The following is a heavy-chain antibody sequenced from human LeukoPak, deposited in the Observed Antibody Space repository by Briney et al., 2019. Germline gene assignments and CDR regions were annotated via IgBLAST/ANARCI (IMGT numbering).Heavy chain of an antibody. V-gene: IGHV3-74*01. Sequence: GGSLRLSCADSGVTFSSYWMHWVRQAPGKGLMWVPRINTDGSSTTYADSVKGRFTISRDNAENTLYLQMTSLRAEDTAVYYCARDGAGNYVYKCFDPWGQGTLVTVSS. J-gene: IGHJ5*02. CDR1: GVTFSSYW. D-gene: IGHD3-10*01. CDR3: ARDGAGNYVYKCFDP. CDR2: INTDGSST.